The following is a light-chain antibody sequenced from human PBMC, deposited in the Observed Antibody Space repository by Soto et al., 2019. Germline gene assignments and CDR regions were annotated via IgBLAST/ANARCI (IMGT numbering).Light chain of an antibody. CDR3: MQPLHTPWT. CDR1: QSLLHSNGYNY. J-gene: IGKJ1*01. Sequence: DIVMTQSPLSLPVTPGEPASISCRSSQSLLHSNGYNYLDWYLQKSGQSPQLLIYLGSTRASGVPDRLNGRGSGADFTLKIRRVEAEDVGVYYCMQPLHTPWTFGQGTTVDIK. CDR2: LGS. V-gene: IGKV2-28*01.